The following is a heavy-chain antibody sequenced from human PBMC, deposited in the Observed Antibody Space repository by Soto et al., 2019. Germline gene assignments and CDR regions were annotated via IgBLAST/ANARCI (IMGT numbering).Heavy chain of an antibody. J-gene: IGHJ3*02. CDR1: GGSFSGHF. Sequence: QVQIQQWGAGLLKPSETLSLTCAVYGGSFSGHFWSWIRQTPGKGLEWIGEINQSGSTNYNPSLKSRVTLSVDSSKIQFSLRLSSVTAAVAVVYCCAPYWYGYSGLFAFEIWGQGTTVTVSS. CDR3: APYWYGYSGLFAFEI. CDR2: INQSGST. D-gene: IGHD2-21*01. V-gene: IGHV4-34*01.